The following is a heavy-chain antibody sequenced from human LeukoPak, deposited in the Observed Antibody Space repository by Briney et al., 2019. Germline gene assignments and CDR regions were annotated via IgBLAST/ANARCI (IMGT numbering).Heavy chain of an antibody. CDR1: GGSISRSSYY. Sequence: SETLSLTCTVSGGSISRSSYYWGWIRQPPGKGLEWNGRIYYSGRTYYNPSLKSRVTISVDTSKSQFSLRLSSVTAADTAVYYCARGNPLSDWYAHFDYWGQGTLVAVSS. CDR2: IYYSGRT. J-gene: IGHJ4*02. CDR3: ARGNPLSDWYAHFDY. V-gene: IGHV4-39*01. D-gene: IGHD6-19*01.